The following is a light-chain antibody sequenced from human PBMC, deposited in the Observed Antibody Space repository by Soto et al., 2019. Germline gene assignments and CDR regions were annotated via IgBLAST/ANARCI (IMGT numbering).Light chain of an antibody. V-gene: IGLV2-18*02. J-gene: IGLJ2*01. Sequence: QSVLTQPPSVSGSPGQSVTISCTGTSSDVGSYNRVSWYQQPPGTAPNLMIYEVSSRPSGVPDRFSGSKSGNTASLTISWHQADDEADYYCTSYAGSSTLVFGGGTKLTVL. CDR3: TSYAGSSTLV. CDR2: EVS. CDR1: SSDVGSYNR.